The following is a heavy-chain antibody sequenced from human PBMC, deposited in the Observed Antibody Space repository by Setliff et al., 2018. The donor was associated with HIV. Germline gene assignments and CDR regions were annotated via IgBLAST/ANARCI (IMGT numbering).Heavy chain of an antibody. D-gene: IGHD6-19*01. V-gene: IGHV3-20*04. CDR2: INWNGGRT. J-gene: IGHJ3*02. CDR1: GFTFEDYG. Sequence: PGGSLRLSCAVSGFTFEDYGMSWVRQAPGRGLEWVSGINWNGGRTGYVDSVKGRLTISRDNAKNSLYLQMNGLSAEDIALYYCVRDKWLVPDTFDIWGQGTMVTVSS. CDR3: VRDKWLVPDTFDI.